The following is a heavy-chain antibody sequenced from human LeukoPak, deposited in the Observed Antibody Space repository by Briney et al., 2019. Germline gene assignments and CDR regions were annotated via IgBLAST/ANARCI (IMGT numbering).Heavy chain of an antibody. J-gene: IGHJ6*02. CDR3: AKRGTAMVSYDCNGMDV. D-gene: IGHD5-18*01. Sequence: GGSLRLSCAASGFPFSSYAMSWVRQAPGKGLEWVSAISGSGGSTYYADSVKGRFSISRDNSKNTLYLQMNSLRVEDTAVYYCAKRGTAMVSYDCNGMDVWGQGTTVTVSS. CDR1: GFPFSSYA. V-gene: IGHV3-23*01. CDR2: ISGSGGST.